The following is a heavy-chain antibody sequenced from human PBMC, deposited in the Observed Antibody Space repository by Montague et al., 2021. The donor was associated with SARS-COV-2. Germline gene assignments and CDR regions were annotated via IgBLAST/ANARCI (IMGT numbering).Heavy chain of an antibody. J-gene: IGHJ3*01. Sequence: SLRLSCSASGFSFNNFGIHWVRQAPDKGLEWVAVISYEGGKKNFADSVKGRFVISRDSSQNTVYLQMNSLRVEDTAMYYCVKASQFLWLGQFARDAFDLWGQGTLVSVSS. CDR3: VKASQFLWLGQFARDAFDL. CDR2: ISYEGGKK. CDR1: GFSFNNFG. D-gene: IGHD3-10*01. V-gene: IGHV3-30*18.